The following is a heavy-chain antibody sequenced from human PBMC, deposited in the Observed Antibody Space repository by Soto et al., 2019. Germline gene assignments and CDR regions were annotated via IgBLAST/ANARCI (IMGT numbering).Heavy chain of an antibody. Sequence: GGSLRLSCAASGFTFSNAWINWVRQAPGKGLEWVGRIKSKTDGGTTDFAAPVKGRFAISRDDSKNMVYLQMNSLKTEDTGIHYCITDSCSTMIVVRHDYWSHGTLVTVSS. J-gene: IGHJ4*01. CDR3: ITDSCSTMIVVRHDY. D-gene: IGHD3-22*01. CDR2: IKSKTDGGTT. CDR1: GFTFSNAW. V-gene: IGHV3-15*07.